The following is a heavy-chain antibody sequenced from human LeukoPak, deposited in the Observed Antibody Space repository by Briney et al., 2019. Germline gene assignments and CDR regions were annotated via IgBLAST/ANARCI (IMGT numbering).Heavy chain of an antibody. CDR3: ARGALATV. J-gene: IGHJ4*02. Sequence: SETLSLTCTVSGYSISSGYYWGWIRQPPGKGLEWIGSIYHSGSTYYNPSLKSRVTISVDTSKNQFSLKLSSVTAADTAVYYCARGALATVWGQGTLVTVSS. CDR1: GYSISSGYY. CDR2: IYHSGST. V-gene: IGHV4-38-2*02. D-gene: IGHD4-17*01.